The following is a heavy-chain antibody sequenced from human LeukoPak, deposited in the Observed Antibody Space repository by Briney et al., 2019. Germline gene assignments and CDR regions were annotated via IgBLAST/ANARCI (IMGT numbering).Heavy chain of an antibody. CDR1: GGSISSSNW. CDR2: IYHSGST. V-gene: IGHV4-4*02. D-gene: IGHD3-10*01. CDR3: ARDLRFGELSLSFSRFDP. J-gene: IGHJ5*02. Sequence: SGTLSLTCAVSGGSISSSNWWSWVRQSPGKGLEWIGEIYHSGSTNYNPSLKSRVTISVDKSKNQFSLKLSSVTAADTAVYYCARDLRFGELSLSFSRFDPWGQGTLVTVSS.